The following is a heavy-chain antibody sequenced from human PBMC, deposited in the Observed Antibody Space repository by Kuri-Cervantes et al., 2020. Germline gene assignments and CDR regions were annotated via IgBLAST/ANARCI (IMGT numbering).Heavy chain of an antibody. V-gene: IGHV4-59*13. CDR3: ARGRYYYYYMDV. Sequence: LRLSCTVSGGSISSYYWSWIRQPPGKGLEWIGYIYYSGSTNYNPSLKSRVTISVDTSKNQFSLKLSSVTAADTAVYYCARGRYYYYYMDVWGKGTTVTVSS. CDR2: IYYSGST. D-gene: IGHD3-10*01. J-gene: IGHJ6*03. CDR1: GGSISSYY.